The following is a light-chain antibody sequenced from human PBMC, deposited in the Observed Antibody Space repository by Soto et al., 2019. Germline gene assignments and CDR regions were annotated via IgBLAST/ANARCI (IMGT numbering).Light chain of an antibody. CDR1: QSVSSY. Sequence: EIVLTQNQANLALSPGERATLSCRASQSVSSYLAWYQQKPGQAPSLLIYDASNRATGIPARFSGSGSGTDFTLTISSLDPEDSAVYYCQQYNNWPPISFGDGTRLEIK. J-gene: IGKJ5*01. CDR3: QQYNNWPPIS. V-gene: IGKV3-11*01. CDR2: DAS.